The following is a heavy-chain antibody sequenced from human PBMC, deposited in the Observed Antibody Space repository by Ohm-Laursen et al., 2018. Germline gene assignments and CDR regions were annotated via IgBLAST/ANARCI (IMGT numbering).Heavy chain of an antibody. J-gene: IGHJ3*02. V-gene: IGHV1-2*02. CDR2: IKPNSGGT. CDR3: ARGLTRSAFDI. D-gene: IGHD4/OR15-4a*01. Sequence: ASVKVSCKVPGYTFTAYYMHWVRQAPGQGLEWMGWIKPNSGGTNYAQKFQGRVTMTRDTSISTDYMEVSSLTSDDTAVYYCARGLTRSAFDIWGQGTMVTVSS. CDR1: GYTFTAYY.